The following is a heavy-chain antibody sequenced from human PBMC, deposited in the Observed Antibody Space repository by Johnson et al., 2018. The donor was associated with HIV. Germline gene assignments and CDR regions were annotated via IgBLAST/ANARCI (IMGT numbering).Heavy chain of an antibody. J-gene: IGHJ3*02. V-gene: IGHV3-30-3*01. CDR2: ISYDASNK. D-gene: IGHD6-6*01. Sequence: QVQLVESGGGVVQPGRSLRLSCAASGFRFSSYAVHWVRQAPGKGLEWVAVISYDASNKYYADSLKGRFTISRDNSKNTLYLQMNSLRAEDTAVYYCARHSTSSTMGAFDIWGQGTMVTVSS. CDR3: ARHSTSSTMGAFDI. CDR1: GFRFSSYA.